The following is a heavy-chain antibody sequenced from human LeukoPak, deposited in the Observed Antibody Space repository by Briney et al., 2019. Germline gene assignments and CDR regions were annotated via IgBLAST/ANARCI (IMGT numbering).Heavy chain of an antibody. CDR2: INPNSGGT. V-gene: IGHV1-2*02. Sequence: ASVKVSCKASGYTFTGYYMHWVRQAPGQGLEWMGWINPNSGGTNYAQKFQGRVTMTRDTSTSTVYMELSSLRSEDTAVYYCARDLSGGDYVPSDYWGQGTLVTVSS. D-gene: IGHD4-17*01. CDR1: GYTFTGYY. J-gene: IGHJ4*02. CDR3: ARDLSGGDYVPSDY.